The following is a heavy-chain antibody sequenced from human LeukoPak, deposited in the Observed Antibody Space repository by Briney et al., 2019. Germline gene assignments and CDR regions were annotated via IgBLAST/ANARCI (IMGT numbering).Heavy chain of an antibody. V-gene: IGHV1-69*05. J-gene: IGHJ4*02. CDR2: IIPIFGTV. CDR1: GGTFSSYA. CDR3: ARGARSGYDSPVDY. Sequence: SVKVSCKASGGTFSSYAISWVRQAPGQGLEWMGGIIPIFGTVNYAQKFQGRVTITTDESTSTAYMELSSLRSEDTAVYYCARGARSGYDSPVDYWGQGTLVTVSS. D-gene: IGHD5-12*01.